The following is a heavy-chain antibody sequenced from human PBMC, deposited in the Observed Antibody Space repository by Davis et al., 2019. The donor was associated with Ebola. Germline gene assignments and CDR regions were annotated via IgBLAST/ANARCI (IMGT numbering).Heavy chain of an antibody. CDR3: ARGRIAARLSLFDY. D-gene: IGHD6-6*01. CDR1: GGSISSYY. CDR2: IYYSWST. V-gene: IGHV4-59*01. Sequence: SETLSLTCTVSGGSISSYYWSWIRQPPGKGLEWTGYIYYSWSTNYNPSLKSRVTISVDTSKNQCSLKLRSVTAADTAVYSCARGRIAARLSLFDYWGQGTLVTVSS. J-gene: IGHJ4*02.